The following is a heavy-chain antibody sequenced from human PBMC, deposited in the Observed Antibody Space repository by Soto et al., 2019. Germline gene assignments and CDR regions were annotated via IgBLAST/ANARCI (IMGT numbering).Heavy chain of an antibody. J-gene: IGHJ6*02. CDR1: GFTFSSYG. CDR2: IWYDGSNK. Sequence: ESGGGVVQPGRSLRLSCAASGFTFSSYGMHWVRQAPGKGLEWVAVIWYDGSNKYYADSVKGRFTISRDNSKNTLYLQMNSLRAEDTAVYYCARDIVVVVAATGGMDVWGQGTTVTVSS. V-gene: IGHV3-33*01. D-gene: IGHD2-15*01. CDR3: ARDIVVVVAATGGMDV.